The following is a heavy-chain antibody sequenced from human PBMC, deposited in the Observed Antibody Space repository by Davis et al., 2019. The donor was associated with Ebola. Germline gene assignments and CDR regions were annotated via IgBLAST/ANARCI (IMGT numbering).Heavy chain of an antibody. Sequence: SETLSLTCAVSGGSISSSNWWSWVRQPPGKGLEWIGYIYYSGSTNYNPSLKSRVTISVDTSKNQFSLKLSSVTAADTAVYYCARHDCSSTSCYSNWFDPWGQGTLVTVSS. CDR2: IYYSGST. J-gene: IGHJ5*02. CDR3: ARHDCSSTSCYSNWFDP. CDR1: GGSISSSNW. D-gene: IGHD2-2*02. V-gene: IGHV4-59*08.